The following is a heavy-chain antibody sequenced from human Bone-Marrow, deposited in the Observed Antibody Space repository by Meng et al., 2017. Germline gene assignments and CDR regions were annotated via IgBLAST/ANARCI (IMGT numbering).Heavy chain of an antibody. V-gene: IGHV3-66*02. D-gene: IGHD3-10*01. CDR3: TRDHTMIRGVLAD. Sequence: GGSLRLSCAASGFTFSSYAMSWVRQAPGKGLEYVSVIYSGGTTYYADSVKGRFTISRDNSKNTLYLQMDSLSAEDTAVYYCTRDHTMIRGVLADWGQGTLVTVSS. CDR2: IYSGGTT. CDR1: GFTFSSYA. J-gene: IGHJ4*02.